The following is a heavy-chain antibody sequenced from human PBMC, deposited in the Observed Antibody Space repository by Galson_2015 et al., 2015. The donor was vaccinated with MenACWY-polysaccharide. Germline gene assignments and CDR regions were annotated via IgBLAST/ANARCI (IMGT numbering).Heavy chain of an antibody. Sequence: SLRLSCAVSGFTFSSYWMHWVRQVPGKGLVWLSRINSDGRSTSYADSVKGRFTISRDNAKNTVYLQMNSLRAEDTAVYYCAKQCGPGKTGTPSCTDVWGKGTTVTVSS. CDR3: AKQCGPGKTGTPSCTDV. V-gene: IGHV3-74*01. D-gene: IGHD1-1*01. CDR2: INSDGRST. J-gene: IGHJ6*04. CDR1: GFTFSSYW.